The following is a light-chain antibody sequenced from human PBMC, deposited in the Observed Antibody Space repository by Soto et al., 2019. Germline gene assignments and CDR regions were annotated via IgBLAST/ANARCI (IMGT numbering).Light chain of an antibody. CDR2: EAS. CDR1: QSVRTY. J-gene: IGKJ5*01. Sequence: EIVLTQSPVTLSLSPGERTTLSCRASQSVRTYLTWYQVKPGQATRLLIYEASRMASGVPASVISSGSGTDFTLTISSLQPEDVALYHGQQRNTWPPLTVGQGKRLDIK. CDR3: QQRNTWPPLT. V-gene: IGKV3-11*01.